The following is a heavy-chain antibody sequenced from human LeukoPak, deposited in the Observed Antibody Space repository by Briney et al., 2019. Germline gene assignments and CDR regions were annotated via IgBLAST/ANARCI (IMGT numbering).Heavy chain of an antibody. V-gene: IGHV1-24*01. CDR2: FDPEDGET. J-gene: IGHJ4*02. CDR1: GYTLSELS. CDR3: ATGRGYYFHY. Sequence: ASVRVSCKVSGYTLSELSMHLVRQVPGKGLEWMGGFDPEDGETVYAETFQARVTMTEDTSTDTAHMELSNVTSGDTAIYYCATGRGYYFHYWGQGTLVIVSS.